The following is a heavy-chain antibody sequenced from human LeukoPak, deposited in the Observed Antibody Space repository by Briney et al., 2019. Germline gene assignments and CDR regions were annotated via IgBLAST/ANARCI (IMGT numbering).Heavy chain of an antibody. D-gene: IGHD6-13*01. CDR3: ARGRRRLAAAGATPPAPYFDY. V-gene: IGHV3-48*03. CDR1: GFTFNSYD. Sequence: GGSLRLSCAASGFTFNSYDMNWVRQAPGKGLEWVSYIRSSVNTIYYADSVKGRFTISRDNAKNSLYLQMNSLRADDTAVYYCARGRRRLAAAGATPPAPYFDYWGQGTLVTVSS. J-gene: IGHJ4*02. CDR2: IRSSVNTI.